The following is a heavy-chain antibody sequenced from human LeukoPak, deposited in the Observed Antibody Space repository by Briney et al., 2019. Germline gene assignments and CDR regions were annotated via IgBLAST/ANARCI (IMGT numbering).Heavy chain of an antibody. CDR2: IIPIFGTA. V-gene: IGHV1-69*05. CDR1: GGTFSSYA. Sequence: SVKVSCKASGGTFSSYAISWVQQAPGQGLEWMGRIIPIFGTANYAQKFQGRVTITTDESTSTAYMELSSLRSEDTAVYYCARDRVHTVTSHDDAFDIWGQGTMVTVSS. D-gene: IGHD4-17*01. CDR3: ARDRVHTVTSHDDAFDI. J-gene: IGHJ3*02.